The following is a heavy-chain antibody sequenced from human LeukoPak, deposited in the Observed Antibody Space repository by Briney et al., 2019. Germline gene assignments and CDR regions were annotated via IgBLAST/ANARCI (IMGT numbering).Heavy chain of an antibody. J-gene: IGHJ4*02. CDR3: ARGVSPGFDWVSLVPYYFDY. CDR2: IYYSGST. CDR1: GGSISSSSYY. Sequence: PSETLSLTCTVSGGSISSSSYYWGWIRQPPGKGLEWIGSIYYSGSTYYNPSLKSRVTISVDTSKNQFSLKLSSVTAADTVVYYCARGVSPGFDWVSLVPYYFDYWGQGTLVTVSS. V-gene: IGHV4-39*07. D-gene: IGHD3-9*01.